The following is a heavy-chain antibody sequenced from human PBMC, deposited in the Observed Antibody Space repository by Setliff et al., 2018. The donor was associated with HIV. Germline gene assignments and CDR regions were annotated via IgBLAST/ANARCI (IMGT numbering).Heavy chain of an antibody. V-gene: IGHV4-59*08. CDR3: ARRGDFFYYAMDV. CDR2: IYYSGNA. Sequence: SETLSPTCTLSGGSTSSYYWSWIRQPPGKGLEWIGYIYYSGNAYYNTSLKTRVTISVDRSKNQFSLNLSSVTAADTAVYYCARRGDFFYYAMDVWGQGTTVTVSS. J-gene: IGHJ6*02. CDR1: GGSTSSYY.